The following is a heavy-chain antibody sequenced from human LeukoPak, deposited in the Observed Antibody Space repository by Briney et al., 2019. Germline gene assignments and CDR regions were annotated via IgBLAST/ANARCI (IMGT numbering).Heavy chain of an antibody. D-gene: IGHD1-26*01. Sequence: GGSLRLSCAASGFTFSSYGMSWVRQAPGKGLEWVSAISGSGGSTYYADSVKGRFTISRDNVKNSLHLQMNSLRVEDTAVYYCAKNWEPLLHDYWGRGTLVTVSS. J-gene: IGHJ4*02. V-gene: IGHV3-23*01. CDR2: ISGSGGST. CDR1: GFTFSSYG. CDR3: AKNWEPLLHDY.